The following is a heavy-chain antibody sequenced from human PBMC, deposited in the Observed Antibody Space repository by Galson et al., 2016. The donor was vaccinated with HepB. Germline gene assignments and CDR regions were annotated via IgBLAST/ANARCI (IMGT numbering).Heavy chain of an antibody. Sequence: INYYIHWVRQAPGQGLEWMGIINPGGGSTIYAPKFQGRVTMTSDMSTSTVYLELNSLRHEDTAVYYCARFGDLLTGYHSFGDLRGSFDLWGQGTMVTVSS. D-gene: IGHD3-9*01. J-gene: IGHJ3*01. CDR1: INYY. V-gene: IGHV1-46*01. CDR3: ARFGDLLTGYHSFGDLRGSFDL. CDR2: INPGGGST.